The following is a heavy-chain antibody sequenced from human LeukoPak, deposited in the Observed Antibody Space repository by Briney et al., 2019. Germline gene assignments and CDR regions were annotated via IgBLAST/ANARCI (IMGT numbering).Heavy chain of an antibody. V-gene: IGHV1-18*01. J-gene: IGHJ5*02. CDR2: ISAYNGNT. Sequence: GASVKVSCKASGYTFTSYGISWVRQAPGQGLEWMGWISAYNGNTNYAQKLQGRVTMTTDTSTSTAYMELRSLRSDDTAVYYCARAQGRYNWNDDDGGWFDPWGQGTLVTVSS. CDR3: ARAQGRYNWNDDDGGWFDP. D-gene: IGHD1-1*01. CDR1: GYTFTSYG.